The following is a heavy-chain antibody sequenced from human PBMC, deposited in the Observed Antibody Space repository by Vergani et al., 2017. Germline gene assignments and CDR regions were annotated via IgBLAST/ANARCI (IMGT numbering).Heavy chain of an antibody. V-gene: IGHV3-30-3*01. J-gene: IGHJ3*02. Sequence: QVQLVESGGGVVQPGRSLRLSCAASGFTFSSYAMHWVRKAPGKGLEWVAVISYDGSNKSYADSVKGRFTISRDNSKNTLYLQMNSLRAEDTAVYYCSRETYYYEIDYSAYAFDIWGQGTMVTVSS. CDR2: ISYDGSNK. CDR3: SRETYYYEIDYSAYAFDI. D-gene: IGHD3-22*01. CDR1: GFTFSSYA.